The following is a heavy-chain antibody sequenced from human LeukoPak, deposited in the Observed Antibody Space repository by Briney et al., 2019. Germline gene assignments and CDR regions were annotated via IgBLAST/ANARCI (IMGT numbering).Heavy chain of an antibody. CDR1: SFTFEGFA. D-gene: IGHD3-3*01. CDR2: INWNSGSV. Sequence: PGGSLRLSCAASSFTFEGFALFWVRQAPGKGLEWVSGINWNSGSVDFADSVKGRFTTSRDNARNSLYLQMNSLRTEDTALYYCAKGTGGYYGPFDSWGQGTLVTVSS. J-gene: IGHJ4*02. V-gene: IGHV3-9*01. CDR3: AKGTGGYYGPFDS.